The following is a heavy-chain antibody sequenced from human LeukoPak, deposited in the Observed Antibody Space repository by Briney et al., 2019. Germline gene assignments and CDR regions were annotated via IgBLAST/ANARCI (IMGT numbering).Heavy chain of an antibody. Sequence: GGSLRLSCAGSGFTFSSYGIHWVPQAPGKGLEWVAFIRYDGSNKYYADSVKGRFTISRDNSKNTLYLQMNSLRAEDTAVYYCANPRYSSDWADYWGQGTLVTVSS. CDR2: IRYDGSNK. CDR1: GFTFSSYG. CDR3: ANPRYSSDWADY. V-gene: IGHV3-30*02. D-gene: IGHD6-19*01. J-gene: IGHJ4*02.